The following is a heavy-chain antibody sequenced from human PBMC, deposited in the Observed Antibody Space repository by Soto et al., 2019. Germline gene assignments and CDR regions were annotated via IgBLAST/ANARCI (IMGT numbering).Heavy chain of an antibody. Sequence: GASVKVSCKASGYTFTKYNIDWVRQATGQGLEWMGWINPNSGNTGYAQKFQGRVTMTRNTSISTVYMELSSLRSEDTAVYFCARVYYYDSSAAYNWFDPWG. CDR3: ARVYYYDSSAAYNWFDP. CDR2: INPNSGNT. CDR1: GYTFTKYN. D-gene: IGHD3-22*01. J-gene: IGHJ5*02. V-gene: IGHV1-8*01.